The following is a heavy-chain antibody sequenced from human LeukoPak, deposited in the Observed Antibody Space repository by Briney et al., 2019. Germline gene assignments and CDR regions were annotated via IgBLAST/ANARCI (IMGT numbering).Heavy chain of an antibody. Sequence: GGSLRLSCAVSGITLSNYGMSWVRQAPGKGLEWVAGISGSGGRTNYADSVKGRFTISRDNPKDTLYLQMNSLRAEDTAVYFCAKRGVVIRVILVGFHKEANYFDSWGQEVLVTVSS. CDR3: AKRGVVIRVILVGFHKEANYFDS. J-gene: IGHJ4*02. D-gene: IGHD3-22*01. CDR2: ISGSGGRT. V-gene: IGHV3-23*01. CDR1: GITLSNYG.